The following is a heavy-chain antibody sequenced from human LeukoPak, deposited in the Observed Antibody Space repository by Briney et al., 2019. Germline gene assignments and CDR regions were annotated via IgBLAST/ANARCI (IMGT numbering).Heavy chain of an antibody. V-gene: IGHV4-34*01. CDR2: INHSGST. CDR3: ARVGRYSRQLDY. J-gene: IGHJ4*02. Sequence: SETLSLTCAVYGGSFSGYYWSWICQPPGKGLEWIGEINHSGSTNYNPSLKSRVTISVDTSKNQFSLKLSSVTAADTAVYYCARVGRYSRQLDYWGQGTLVTVSS. CDR1: GGSFSGYY. D-gene: IGHD6-13*01.